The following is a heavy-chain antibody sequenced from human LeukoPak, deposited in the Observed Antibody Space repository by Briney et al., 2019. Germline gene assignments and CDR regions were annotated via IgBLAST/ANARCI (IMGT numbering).Heavy chain of an antibody. J-gene: IGHJ4*02. CDR3: AAGIAAAGSPIDY. CDR1: GFTFSSYS. D-gene: IGHD6-13*01. Sequence: GGSLRLSCAASGFTFSSYSMNWVRQAPGKGLEWVSYISSSSSTIYYADSVKGRFTISRDNAKNSLYLQMNSLRAEDTAVYYCAAGIAAAGSPIDYWGQGTLVTVSS. V-gene: IGHV3-48*04. CDR2: ISSSSSTI.